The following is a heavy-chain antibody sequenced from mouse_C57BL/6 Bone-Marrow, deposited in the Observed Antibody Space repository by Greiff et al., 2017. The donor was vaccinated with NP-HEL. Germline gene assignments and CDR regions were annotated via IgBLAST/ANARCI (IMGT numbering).Heavy chain of an antibody. V-gene: IGHV14-4*01. CDR1: GFNIKDDY. D-gene: IGHD3-3*01. CDR3: TTSLGDY. CDR2: IDPENGDT. Sequence: EVQLQQSGAELVRPGASVKLSCTASGFNIKDDYMHWVKQRPEQGLEWIGWIDPENGDTEYASKFQGKAPITADTSSNTAYLQLSSLTSEDTAVYYCTTSLGDYWGQGTSVTVSS. J-gene: IGHJ4*01.